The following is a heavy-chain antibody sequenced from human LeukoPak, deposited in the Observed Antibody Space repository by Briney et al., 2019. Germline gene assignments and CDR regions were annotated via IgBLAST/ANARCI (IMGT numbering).Heavy chain of an antibody. D-gene: IGHD2-21*01. CDR2: IRASDGRT. V-gene: IGHV3-23*01. Sequence: PGGSLRLSCVASGFTFSSSSMSWVRQAPGKGLECVSSIRASDGRTYYGDSVEGRFTISRDNSKNTLYLQMSSLRAEDTAVYYCAKLVNYWGQGLLVTVSS. J-gene: IGHJ4*02. CDR1: GFTFSSSS. CDR3: AKLVNY.